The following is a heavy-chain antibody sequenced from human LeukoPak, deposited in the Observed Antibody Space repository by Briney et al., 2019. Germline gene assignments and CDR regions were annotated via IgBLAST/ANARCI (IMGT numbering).Heavy chain of an antibody. D-gene: IGHD3/OR15-3a*01. V-gene: IGHV5-51*01. J-gene: IGHJ4*02. CDR3: ARLSAEDSHTDY. CDR2: IYPGDSNT. CDR1: GYTFTGYY. Sequence: GASVKVSCKASGYTFTGYYMHWVRQAPGQGLEWMGIIYPGDSNTRYSPSFQGQVTISADKSINTAYVQWSSLKASDTAMYYCARLSAEDSHTDYWGQGTLVTVSS.